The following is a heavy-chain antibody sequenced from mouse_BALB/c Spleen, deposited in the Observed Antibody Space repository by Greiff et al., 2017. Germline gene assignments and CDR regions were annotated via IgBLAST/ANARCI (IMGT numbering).Heavy chain of an antibody. J-gene: IGHJ4*01. CDR3: ARHSNLLLRMDY. V-gene: IGHV5-9-3*01. CDR2: ISSGGSYT. D-gene: IGHD1-1*01. CDR1: GFTFSSYA. Sequence: EVQRVESGGGLVKPGGSLKLSCAASGFTFSSYAMSWVRQTPEKRLEWVATISSGGSYTYYPDSVKGRFTISRDNAKNTLYLQMSSLRSEDTAMYYCARHSNLLLRMDYWGQGTSVTVSS.